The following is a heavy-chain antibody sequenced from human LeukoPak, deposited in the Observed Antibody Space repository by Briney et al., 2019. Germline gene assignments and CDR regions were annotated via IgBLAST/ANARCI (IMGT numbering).Heavy chain of an antibody. D-gene: IGHD4-23*01. Sequence: GGSLRLSCAASGFTFSSYWMSWVRQAPGKGLEWVANIKQDGSEKYYVDSVKGRFTISRDNAKNSLYLQMNSLRAEDTAVYYCARDFVYGGSAVGYWGQGTLVTVSS. CDR1: GFTFSSYW. CDR3: ARDFVYGGSAVGY. CDR2: IKQDGSEK. J-gene: IGHJ4*02. V-gene: IGHV3-7*01.